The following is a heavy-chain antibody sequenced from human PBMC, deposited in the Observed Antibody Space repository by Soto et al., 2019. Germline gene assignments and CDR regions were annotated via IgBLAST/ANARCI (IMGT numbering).Heavy chain of an antibody. D-gene: IGHD3-10*01. CDR2: IWYGGSNS. Sequence: QVQLVESGGGVVQPGRSLRLSCVVSGFTFSNHGMHWVRQAPGRGLEWVAMIWYGGSNSYYADSVKGRFTIARDNSKNTLFLHMNSLRGEDTCVYYCARDNELTQLWSRENNRGLDYWGQGTLFTVSS. CDR1: GFTFSNHG. CDR3: ARDNELTQLWSRENNRGLDY. J-gene: IGHJ4*02. V-gene: IGHV3-33*01.